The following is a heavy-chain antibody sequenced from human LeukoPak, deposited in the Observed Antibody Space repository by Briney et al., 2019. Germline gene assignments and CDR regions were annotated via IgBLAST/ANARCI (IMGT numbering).Heavy chain of an antibody. J-gene: IGHJ4*02. Sequence: PGGSLRLSCAASGFTFSSYSMNWVRQAPGKGLEWVSYISSSSSTIYYADSVKGRFTISRENAKNSLYLKMNSLRAGDTAIYYCARGAPGGFDYWGQGTLVTVSS. V-gene: IGHV3-48*01. CDR3: ARGAPGGFDY. CDR1: GFTFSSYS. CDR2: ISSSSSTI. D-gene: IGHD2-8*02.